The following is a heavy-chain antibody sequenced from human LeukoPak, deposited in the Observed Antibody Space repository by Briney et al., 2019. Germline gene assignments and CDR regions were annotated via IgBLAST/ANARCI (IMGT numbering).Heavy chain of an antibody. J-gene: IGHJ4*02. D-gene: IGHD3-10*01. CDR1: GFTVSSNY. CDR3: AREFYGSGSPLFY. V-gene: IGHV3-53*01. CDR2: IYSGGST. Sequence: PGGSLRLSCAASGFTVSSNYMSWVRQAPGKGLEWVSVIYSGGSTYYADSVKGRFTISRDNSKNTLYLQMNSLRAEDTAVYYCAREFYGSGSPLFYWGQGTLVTVSS.